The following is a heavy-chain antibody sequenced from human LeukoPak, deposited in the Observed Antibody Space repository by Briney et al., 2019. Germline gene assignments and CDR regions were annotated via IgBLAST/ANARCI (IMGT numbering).Heavy chain of an antibody. V-gene: IGHV4-59*08. CDR3: ARHEFDSGSLPYFDY. Sequence: SETLSLTCTVSGDSINNYYWSWIRQPPGKGLEWIGYIYYSGSTNYNPSLKSRVTISVDTSKNQFSLKLSAVTAADTAVYYCARHEFDSGSLPYFDYWGQGILVTVSS. CDR2: IYYSGST. J-gene: IGHJ4*02. CDR1: GDSINNYY. D-gene: IGHD3-10*01.